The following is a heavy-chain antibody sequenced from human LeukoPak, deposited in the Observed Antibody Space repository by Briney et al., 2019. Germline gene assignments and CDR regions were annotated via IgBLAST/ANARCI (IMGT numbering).Heavy chain of an antibody. CDR2: ISHDGDHK. CDR3: AKDGGYSSGWYEDTAHDAFDI. D-gene: IGHD6-19*01. Sequence: GGSLRLSRAASGFTFSSYGMHWVRQAPGTGLEWVAVISHDGDHKYHADSVKGRFTISRDNSKNTLYLQMNSLRAEDTAVYYCAKDGGYSSGWYEDTAHDAFDIWGQGTMVTVSS. V-gene: IGHV3-30*12. CDR1: GFTFSSYG. J-gene: IGHJ3*02.